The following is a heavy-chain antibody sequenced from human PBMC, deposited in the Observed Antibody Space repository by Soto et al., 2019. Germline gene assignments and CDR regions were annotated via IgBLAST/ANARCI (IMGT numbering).Heavy chain of an antibody. CDR1: GDTFTNHV. V-gene: IGHV1-69*12. CDR2: IISLFGTP. J-gene: IGHJ4*02. D-gene: IGHD5-12*01. Sequence: QVQLVQSGGEVKKPGSSVKVSCKASGDTFTNHVFNWVRQAPGQGLEWMGGIISLFGTPHYAQRFQGRVTIAADESTATSYMQLSSLRSEDTAVYYCARDRGSGYDRGDYWGQGTVVTVSS. CDR3: ARDRGSGYDRGDY.